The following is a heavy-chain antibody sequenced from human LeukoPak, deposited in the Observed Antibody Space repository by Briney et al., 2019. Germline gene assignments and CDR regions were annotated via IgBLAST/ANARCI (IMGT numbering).Heavy chain of an antibody. D-gene: IGHD2-21*02. J-gene: IGHJ6*02. Sequence: SETLSLTCTVSGGSISSYYWSWIRQPPGKGLEWIGYIYYNGSTNYNPSLKSRVTISVDTSKNQFSLKLSSVTAADTAVYYCARAYCGGDCYHYYYGMDVWGQGTTVTVSS. CDR1: GGSISSYY. CDR2: IYYNGST. V-gene: IGHV4-59*01. CDR3: ARAYCGGDCYHYYYGMDV.